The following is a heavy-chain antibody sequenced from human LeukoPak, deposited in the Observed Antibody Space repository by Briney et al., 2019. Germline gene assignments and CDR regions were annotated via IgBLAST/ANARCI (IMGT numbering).Heavy chain of an antibody. CDR1: GFTFSSYG. J-gene: IGHJ4*02. CDR2: ISYDGSNK. D-gene: IGHD4-23*01. V-gene: IGHV3-30*18. Sequence: TGRSLRLSCAASGFTFSSYGMHWVRQAPGKGLEWVAVISYDGSNKYYADSVKGRFTTSRDNSKNTLYLQMNSLRAEDTAVYYCAKALIDDYGGNYGGLDYWGQGTLVTVSS. CDR3: AKALIDDYGGNYGGLDY.